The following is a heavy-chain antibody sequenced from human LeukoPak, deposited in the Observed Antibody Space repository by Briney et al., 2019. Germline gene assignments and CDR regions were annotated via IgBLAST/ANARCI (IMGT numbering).Heavy chain of an antibody. CDR1: GGTFSSYA. CDR3: ARAIVPAIRFYYYYYGMDV. V-gene: IGHV1-69*17. D-gene: IGHD2-2*01. CDR2: IIPIFGIA. Sequence: ASVKVSCKASGGTFSSYAISWVRQAPGQGLEWMGGIIPIFGIANYAQKFQGRVTITADKSTSTAYMELSSLRSEDTAVYYCARAIVPAIRFYYYYYGMDVWGKGTTVTVSS. J-gene: IGHJ6*04.